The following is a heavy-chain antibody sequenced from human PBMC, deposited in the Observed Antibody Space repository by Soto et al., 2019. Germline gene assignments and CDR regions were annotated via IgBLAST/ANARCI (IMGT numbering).Heavy chain of an antibody. CDR1: GYIFTSYA. J-gene: IGHJ5*02. V-gene: IGHV1-18*01. D-gene: IGHD1-26*01. CDR3: ARGGVGSTSGWFDP. CDR2: ITAYNGNT. Sequence: QVQLVQSGAEVKKPGASVTVSCKASGYIFTSYAVSWVRQAHGHGLEWMGWITAYNGNTNYAQNLQGRVTMTTDTSTTTAYMELRSLTSDDTAVYYCARGGVGSTSGWFDPWGQGTQVIVSS.